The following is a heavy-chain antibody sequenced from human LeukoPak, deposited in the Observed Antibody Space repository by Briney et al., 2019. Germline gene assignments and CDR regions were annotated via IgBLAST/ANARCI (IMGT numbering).Heavy chain of an antibody. D-gene: IGHD6-13*01. CDR3: VRRGYTSSWYYFDY. V-gene: IGHV3-48*03. CDR1: GFTFNTYE. J-gene: IGHJ4*02. CDR2: ISSGGTT. Sequence: GGSLRLSCAASGFTFNTYEMNWVRQAPGKGLEWVSYISSGGTTIYADSVKGRFSVSRDNTKNSLFLQMNSLRVEHTAVYYCVRRGYTSSWYYFDYWGQGTLVTVSS.